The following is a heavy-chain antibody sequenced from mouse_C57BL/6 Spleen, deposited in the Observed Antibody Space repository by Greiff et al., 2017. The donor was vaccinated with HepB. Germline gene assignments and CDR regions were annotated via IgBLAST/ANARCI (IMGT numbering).Heavy chain of an antibody. CDR3: ARTAHYYGFDY. V-gene: IGHV3-1*01. CDR1: GYSITSGYD. J-gene: IGHJ2*01. D-gene: IGHD2-1*01. Sequence: EVKLVESGPGMVKPSQSLSLTCTVTGYSITSGYDWHWIRHFPGNKLEWMGYISYSGSTNYNPSLKSRISITHDTSKNHFFLKLNSVTTEDTATYYCARTAHYYGFDYWGQGTTLTVSS. CDR2: ISYSGST.